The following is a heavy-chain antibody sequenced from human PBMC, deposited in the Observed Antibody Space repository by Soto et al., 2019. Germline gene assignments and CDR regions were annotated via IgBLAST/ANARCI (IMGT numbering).Heavy chain of an antibody. CDR1: GGTFSSYA. D-gene: IGHD3-10*01. V-gene: IGHV1-69*13. CDR2: IIPIFGTA. J-gene: IGHJ6*02. CDR3: ARDSDYYGSGSYSRMLSYYYGMDV. Sequence: SVKVSCKASGGTFSSYAISWVRQAPGQGLEWMGGIIPIFGTANYAQKFQGRVTITADESTSTAYMELSSLRSEDTAVYYCARDSDYYGSGSYSRMLSYYYGMDVWGQGTTVTVSS.